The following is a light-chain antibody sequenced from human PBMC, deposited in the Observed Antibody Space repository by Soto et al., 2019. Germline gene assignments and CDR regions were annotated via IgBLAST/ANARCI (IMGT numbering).Light chain of an antibody. V-gene: IGKV3-11*01. Sequence: DIVMTQSPLSLPVTPGEPATLSCRASQSVSSNLAWYQQKPGQAPRLLIYGASNRATDIPARFSGSGSGTDFTLTISNLEPEDFAVYYCQQHSHWPPWTFGQGTKVDIK. CDR3: QQHSHWPPWT. CDR2: GAS. CDR1: QSVSSN. J-gene: IGKJ1*01.